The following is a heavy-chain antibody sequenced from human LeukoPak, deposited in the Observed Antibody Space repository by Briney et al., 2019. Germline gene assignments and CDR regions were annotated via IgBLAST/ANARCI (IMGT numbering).Heavy chain of an antibody. D-gene: IGHD3-10*01. CDR1: GGSISNFY. Sequence: SETLSLICTVSGGSISNFYLSWIRQAAGKGLEWIGRIYPRGSDYNPSLKSRVTMSLDTSKKQFSVNLRSVTAADTAVYYCARDSGTTGEVKFDPWGQGTLVTVSS. CDR2: IYPRGS. J-gene: IGHJ5*02. CDR3: ARDSGTTGEVKFDP. V-gene: IGHV4-4*07.